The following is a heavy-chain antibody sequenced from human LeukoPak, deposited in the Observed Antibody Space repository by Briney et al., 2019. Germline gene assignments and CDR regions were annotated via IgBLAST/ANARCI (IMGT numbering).Heavy chain of an antibody. J-gene: IGHJ4*02. D-gene: IGHD3-10*01. CDR2: IYSGGST. CDR1: GFTVSSNY. V-gene: IGHV3-66*01. CDR3: ASDGSGSYYSDY. Sequence: GGSLRLSCAASGFTVSSNYMSWVRQAPGKGLEWVSVIYSGGSTYYADSVKGRFTISRDNSKNTLYLQMNSLRAEDTAVYYCASDGSGSYYSDYWGQGTLVTVSS.